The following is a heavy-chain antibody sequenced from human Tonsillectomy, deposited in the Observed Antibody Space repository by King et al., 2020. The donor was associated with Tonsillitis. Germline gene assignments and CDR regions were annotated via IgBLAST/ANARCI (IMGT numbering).Heavy chain of an antibody. CDR3: AVYSYGLTLVMDV. Sequence: LQLQESGPGLVKPSETLSLTCTVSGGSISRSSYYWGWIRQPPGKGLDWIGSIYNSGSTYYNPSLKSRVTISLDTSKNQFSLKLSSVTAADTAMCYCAVYSYGLTLVMDVWGQGTTVTVSS. CDR1: GGSISRSSYY. V-gene: IGHV4-39*07. D-gene: IGHD5-18*01. J-gene: IGHJ6*02. CDR2: IYNSGST.